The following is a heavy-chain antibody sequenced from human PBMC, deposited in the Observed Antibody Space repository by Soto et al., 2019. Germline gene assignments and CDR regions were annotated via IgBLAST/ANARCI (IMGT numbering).Heavy chain of an antibody. CDR1: GFTFSSYG. Sequence: GGSLRLSCAASGFTFSSYGMTWFRQAPGKGLEWVSSISSSSSNIYYADVLKGPFTISRDNAKNSLYMKMNSLRAGDTAGYYCARDLSSSSSGQVGVDYWGKGTMVTVSS. CDR3: ARDLSSSSSGQVGVDY. J-gene: IGHJ4*02. D-gene: IGHD6-6*01. CDR2: ISSSSSNI. V-gene: IGHV3-21*01.